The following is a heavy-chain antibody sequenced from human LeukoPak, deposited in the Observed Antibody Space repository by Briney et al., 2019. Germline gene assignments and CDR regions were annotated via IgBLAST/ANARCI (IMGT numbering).Heavy chain of an antibody. CDR3: IRDFRSADL. V-gene: IGHV3-74*01. Sequence: GGSLRLSCATSGFTFSYHWMHWVRQPPGKGLVWVSRIYVDGRTTNYADSVKGRFTISRDNAKNTVYLEMNSLSVEDAATYYCIRDFRSADLWGQGTLVTVTS. J-gene: IGHJ5*02. CDR1: GFTFSYHW. CDR2: IYVDGRTT.